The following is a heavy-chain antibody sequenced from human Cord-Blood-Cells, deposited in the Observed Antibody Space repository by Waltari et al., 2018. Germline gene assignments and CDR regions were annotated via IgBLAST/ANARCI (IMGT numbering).Heavy chain of an antibody. CDR3: ARDFLAGLGGYYCSGGSCYYYYGMDV. CDR1: GFIFSSYS. V-gene: IGHV3-21*01. CDR2: ISSTSSYI. J-gene: IGHJ6*02. Sequence: GGSLRHSCAASGFIFSSYSMNSVRQAPGKGLGWVSSISSTSSYIYYADSVKGRFTISRDNAKNSLYLQMNSLRAEDTAVYYCARDFLAGLGGYYCSGGSCYYYYGMDVWGQGTTVTVSS. D-gene: IGHD2-15*01.